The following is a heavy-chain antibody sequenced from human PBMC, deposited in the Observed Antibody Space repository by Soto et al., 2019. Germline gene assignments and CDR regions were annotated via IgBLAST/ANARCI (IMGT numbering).Heavy chain of an antibody. D-gene: IGHD2-15*01. CDR3: ARWGGGYCSGGSCYGQDV. CDR1: GFTFSSYD. Sequence: EVQLVESGGGLVQPGGSLRLSCAASGFTFSSYDMHWVRQATGKGLEWVSAIGTAGDTYYPGSVKGRFTISRENAKNSLYLQMNSLRAGDTAVYYCARWGGGYCSGGSCYGQDVWRKGTTVNDSS. V-gene: IGHV3-13*01. J-gene: IGHJ6*04. CDR2: IGTAGDT.